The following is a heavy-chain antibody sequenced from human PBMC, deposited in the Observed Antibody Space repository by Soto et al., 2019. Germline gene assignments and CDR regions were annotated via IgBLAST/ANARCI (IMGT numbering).Heavy chain of an antibody. V-gene: IGHV3-23*01. CDR1: GFICSSYD. J-gene: IGHJ3*02. D-gene: IGHD2-8*02. CDR2: ILVSDST. CDR3: AKATVTGGGAFDI. Sequence: PGGSLRLSCAASGFICSSYDMSWVRQAPGKALEWVSTILVSDSTHYEDSVRGRFTISRDRSKNTVYLQMNSLTAGDTAVYYCAKATVTGGGAFDISGQGTMVTVSS.